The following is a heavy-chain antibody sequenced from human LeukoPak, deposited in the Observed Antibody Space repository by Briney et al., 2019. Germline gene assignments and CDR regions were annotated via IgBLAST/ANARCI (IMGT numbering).Heavy chain of an antibody. CDR1: GFTFDDYG. J-gene: IGHJ6*03. V-gene: IGHV3-20*04. D-gene: IGHD4-17*01. CDR3: ARAVTTYANYYYMDV. Sequence: GGSLRLSCAASGFTFDDYGMSWVRQAPGKGLEWVSGINWNGGSTGYADSVKGRFTISRDNAKNSLYLQMNSLRAEGTALYYCARAVTTYANYYYMDVWGKGTTVTVSS. CDR2: INWNGGST.